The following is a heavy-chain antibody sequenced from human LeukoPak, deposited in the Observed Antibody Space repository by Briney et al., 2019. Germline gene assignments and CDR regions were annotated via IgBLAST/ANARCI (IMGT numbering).Heavy chain of an antibody. D-gene: IGHD1-7*01. Sequence: PSETLSLTCTVSGASISNDDYYWSWIRQPPGKGLEWIGYIYYSGSTSYNPSLKSRLAISQDRSKNQFSLRLNSVTAADTAVYYCAREPPYTSGPTYFDSWGQGIPVTVSS. CDR2: IYYSGST. CDR3: AREPPYTSGPTYFDS. V-gene: IGHV4-30-4*02. CDR1: GASISNDDYY. J-gene: IGHJ4*02.